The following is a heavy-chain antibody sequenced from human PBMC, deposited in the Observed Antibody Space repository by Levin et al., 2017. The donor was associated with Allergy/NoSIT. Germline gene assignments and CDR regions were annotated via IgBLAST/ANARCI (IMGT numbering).Heavy chain of an antibody. CDR1: GGSVSGGSYY. V-gene: IGHV4-61*02. CDR2: VYIDGRN. CDR3: ARDYRASSSSWYPLLDF. Sequence: PSETLSLTCTVSGGSVSGGSYYWSWVRQPAGKGLEWIGRVYIDGRNNYNPSLESRVTISLDTSKNQFSLKLSSVTAADTAVYYCARDYRASSSSWYPLLDFWGQGTLVTVSS. D-gene: IGHD3-22*01. J-gene: IGHJ4*02.